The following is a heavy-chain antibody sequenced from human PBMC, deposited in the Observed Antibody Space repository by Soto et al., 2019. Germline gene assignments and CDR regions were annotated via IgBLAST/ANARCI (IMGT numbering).Heavy chain of an antibody. J-gene: IGHJ4*02. CDR2: IRSKANSYAT. V-gene: IGHV3-73*01. Sequence: GGSLRLSCAASGFTFSGSAMHWVRQASGKGLEWVGRIRSKANSYATAYAASVKGRFTISRDDSKNTAYLQMNSLKTEDTAVYYCTRAYSGSYYLSEPLDYWGQGP. CDR1: GFTFSGSA. D-gene: IGHD1-26*01. CDR3: TRAYSGSYYLSEPLDY.